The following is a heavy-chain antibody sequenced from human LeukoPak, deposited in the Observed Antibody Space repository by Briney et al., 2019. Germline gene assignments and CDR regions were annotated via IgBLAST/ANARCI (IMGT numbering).Heavy chain of an antibody. D-gene: IGHD1-26*01. CDR1: GGTFSSYA. V-gene: IGHV1-69*05. Sequence: VASVKVSCKASGGTFSSYAISWVRQAPGQGLEWMGGIIPIFGTANYAQKFQGRVTITTDESTSTAYMELSSLRSEDTAVYYCARHIVGAWVSDYWGQGTLVTVSS. CDR3: ARHIVGAWVSDY. CDR2: IIPIFGTA. J-gene: IGHJ4*02.